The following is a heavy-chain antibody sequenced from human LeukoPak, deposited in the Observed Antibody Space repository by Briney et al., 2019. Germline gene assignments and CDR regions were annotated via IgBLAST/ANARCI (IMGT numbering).Heavy chain of an antibody. CDR1: GGSVSSGSYY. V-gene: IGHV4-61*01. Sequence: SETLSLTCTVSGGSVSSGSYYWSWIRQPPGKRLEWIGYIYYSGSTNYNPSLKSRVTKSVDTSKNQFSLNLSSVTAADTAVYYCARGVMVAALFRNWFDPWGQGTLVTVSS. CDR2: IYYSGST. J-gene: IGHJ5*02. CDR3: ARGVMVAALFRNWFDP. D-gene: IGHD2-15*01.